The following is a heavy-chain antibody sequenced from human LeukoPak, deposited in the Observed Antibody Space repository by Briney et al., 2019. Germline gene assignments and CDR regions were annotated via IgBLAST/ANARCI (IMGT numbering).Heavy chain of an antibody. CDR3: ARHGTLGSTTYPLDY. V-gene: IGHV4-39*01. Sequence: PSETLSLTCTVSGASVSSSSYLWGWIRQPPGKGLEWIGSIYYSGSTYYNPSLKSRVTISVDTSRNQFSLKLSSVTAAGTAVYYCARHGTLGSTTYPLDYWGQGTLVTVSS. CDR2: IYYSGST. D-gene: IGHD1-26*01. CDR1: GASVSSSSYL. J-gene: IGHJ4*02.